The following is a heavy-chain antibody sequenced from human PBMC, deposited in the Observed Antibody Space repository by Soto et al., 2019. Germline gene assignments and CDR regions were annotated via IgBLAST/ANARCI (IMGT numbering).Heavy chain of an antibody. CDR2: IYTSGST. J-gene: IGHJ4*02. CDR3: ARDETVLGFDY. CDR1: GGSITNYY. V-gene: IGHV4-4*07. Sequence: SETLSLTCTVSGGSITNYYWAWIRQPAGKGLEWIGRIYTSGSTNYNPSLKSRVTMSVDTSKNQFSLKLSSVAAADTAVYYCARDETVLGFDYWGQGTLVTVSS. D-gene: IGHD2-15*01.